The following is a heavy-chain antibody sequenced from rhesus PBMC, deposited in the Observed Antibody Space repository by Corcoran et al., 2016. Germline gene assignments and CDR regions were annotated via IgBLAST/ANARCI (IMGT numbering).Heavy chain of an antibody. CDR1: GYSIRSGYD. CDR3: ARGSYYFDY. V-gene: IGHV4-122*02. Sequence: QLQLQESGPGLVKPSETLSLPCAVSGYSIRSGYDWSWLRQPPGKGLEWIGYISYSGTTSYNPSLKSRVTISRDTSKNQCSLKLSSVTAADTAVYYCARGSYYFDYWGQGVLVTVSS. D-gene: IGHD4-29*01. J-gene: IGHJ4*01. CDR2: ISYSGTT.